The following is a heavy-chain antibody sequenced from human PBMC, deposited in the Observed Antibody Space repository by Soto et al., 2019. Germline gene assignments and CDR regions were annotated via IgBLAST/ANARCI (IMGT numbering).Heavy chain of an antibody. CDR2: ISTYSGDT. J-gene: IGHJ5*02. CDR1: GYTFFPYA. CDR3: ARHHGPTTSENWFDP. V-gene: IGHV1-18*01. D-gene: IGHD5-12*01. Sequence: CKASGYTFFPYAISWVRQAPGQGLEWMGWISTYSGDTKYAQKFQGRVTMTTDTSTTTAYLELRSLRSDDTAVYYCARHHGPTTSENWFDPWGQGTLVTVSS.